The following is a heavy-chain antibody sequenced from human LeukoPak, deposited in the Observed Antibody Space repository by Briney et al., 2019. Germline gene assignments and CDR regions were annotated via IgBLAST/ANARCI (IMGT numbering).Heavy chain of an antibody. CDR2: IRYDGTNK. V-gene: IGHV3-30*02. J-gene: IGHJ4*02. CDR3: AKLIVGATIDDY. Sequence: QTGGSLRLSCVASGFTFSSYGMHWVRQAPGKGLEWVAFIRYDGTNKYYADSVKGRFTISRDNSKNTLYLQMNSLRVEDTAVYYCAKLIVGATIDDYWGQGTLVTVSS. D-gene: IGHD1-26*01. CDR1: GFTFSSYG.